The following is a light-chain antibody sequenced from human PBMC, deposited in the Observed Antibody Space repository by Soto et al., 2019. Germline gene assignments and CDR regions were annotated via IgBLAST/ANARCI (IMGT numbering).Light chain of an antibody. CDR2: EVS. CDR1: SSDVGSYNL. Sequence: QSALTQPASVSGSPGQSITLSCTGTSSDVGSYNLVSWYQRHPGKAPKLMIYEVSKRPSGVSDRFSGSKSGNTASLTISGLQPEDEADYYSCSNAGGDNVIFGGGTKLTVL. V-gene: IGLV2-23*02. J-gene: IGLJ2*01. CDR3: CSNAGGDNVI.